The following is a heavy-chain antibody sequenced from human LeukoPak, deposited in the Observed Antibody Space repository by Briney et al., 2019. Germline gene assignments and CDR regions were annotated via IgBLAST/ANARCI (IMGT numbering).Heavy chain of an antibody. CDR1: GFSFSSYA. J-gene: IGHJ5*01. CDR3: AKGSRIAARPTIWFDS. Sequence: GGSLRLSCAASGFSFSSYAMNWVRQAPGKGLEWVSSGHSDGTTYYADSVKGRFTISRDNSKNTLSLQMNSLRAEDTAVYHCAKGSRIAARPTIWFDSWGQGTPVTVSS. D-gene: IGHD6-6*01. V-gene: IGHV3-23*01. CDR2: GHSDGTT.